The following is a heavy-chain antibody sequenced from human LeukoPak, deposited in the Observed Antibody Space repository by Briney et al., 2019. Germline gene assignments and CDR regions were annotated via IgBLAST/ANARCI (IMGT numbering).Heavy chain of an antibody. Sequence: GGSLILSCTASGFSFSGHWMHWARQLPGKGLVWVSRISPTGSTTSYADSVKGRFTVSRDNAKNTLYLQVNNLRAENTAVYYCARGPNSNWSGLDFWGQGTLLTVSS. V-gene: IGHV3-74*01. CDR1: GFSFSGHW. D-gene: IGHD6-6*01. J-gene: IGHJ4*02. CDR3: ARGPNSNWSGLDF. CDR2: ISPTGSTT.